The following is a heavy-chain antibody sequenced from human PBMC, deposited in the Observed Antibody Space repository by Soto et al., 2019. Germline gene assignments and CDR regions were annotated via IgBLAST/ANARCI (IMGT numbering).Heavy chain of an antibody. CDR2: FTPPLNIA. J-gene: IGHJ4*02. V-gene: IGHV1-69*01. Sequence: QLQLVQSGAEVREPGSSVKVSCKASGGTFSSYTVIWVRQAPGQGLEWMGGFTPPLNIAKCAEKFKGRVTITADESTSTVNMHLSSLRSEDTAVYFCARGYYSGSNPSSFDYWGQGTLVAVSS. CDR1: GGTFSSYT. D-gene: IGHD1-26*01. CDR3: ARGYYSGSNPSSFDY.